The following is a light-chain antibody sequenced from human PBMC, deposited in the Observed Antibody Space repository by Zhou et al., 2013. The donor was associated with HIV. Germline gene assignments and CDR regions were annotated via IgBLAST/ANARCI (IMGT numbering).Light chain of an antibody. CDR2: GDS. CDR1: QSVSSSY. J-gene: IGKJ1*01. CDR3: QQYGSSPPGT. V-gene: IGKV3-20*01. Sequence: VLTQSPGTLSLSPGERATLSCRASQSVSSSYLAWYQQKPGQAPRILIYGDSTRATGVADRFSGSGSGTDFTLTISRLEPEDFAVYYCQQYGSSPPGTFGQGTKVEIE.